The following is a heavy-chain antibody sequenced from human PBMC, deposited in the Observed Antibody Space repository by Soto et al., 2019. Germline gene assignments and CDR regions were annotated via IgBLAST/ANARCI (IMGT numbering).Heavy chain of an antibody. CDR2: IWYDGSNK. J-gene: IGHJ4*02. V-gene: IGHV3-33*01. CDR3: ARDSHYYDSSGYYDY. Sequence: GGSLRLSCAASGFTFSSYGMHWVRQAPGKGLEWVAVIWYDGSNKYYADSVKGRFTISRDNSKNTLYLQMNSLRAEDTVVYYCARDSHYYDSSGYYDYWGQGTLVTVSS. D-gene: IGHD3-22*01. CDR1: GFTFSSYG.